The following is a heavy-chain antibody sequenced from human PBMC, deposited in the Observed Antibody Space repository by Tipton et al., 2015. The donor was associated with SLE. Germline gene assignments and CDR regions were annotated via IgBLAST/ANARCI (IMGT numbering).Heavy chain of an antibody. CDR1: GGSVSSSNW. D-gene: IGHD3-22*01. V-gene: IGHV4-4*02. Sequence: TLSLTCAVSGGSVSSSNWWTWVRQSPGKGLEWIAEIYHSGNINFNPSLKSRVTISMDKYRNQFSLELTSVTAADTAVYYCARDEYRYDTTGYHLLGHFDFWGQGTLVTVSS. CDR3: ARDEYRYDTTGYHLLGHFDF. J-gene: IGHJ4*02. CDR2: IYHSGNI.